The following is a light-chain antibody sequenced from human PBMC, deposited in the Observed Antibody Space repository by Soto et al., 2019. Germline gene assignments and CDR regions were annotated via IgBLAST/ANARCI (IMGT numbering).Light chain of an antibody. CDR3: QCYNDYQYI. CDR1: QSITTW. CDR2: KPT. V-gene: IGKV1-5*03. J-gene: IGKJ2*01. Sequence: DIQMTQSPSTLSASVGDRVTITCRASQSITTWLAWYQQKPGKAPKLLIYKPTNLQSGVPSRFSGSGSGTEFSLTISSLQPDDFATYYCQCYNDYQYIFGQGTKVDIK.